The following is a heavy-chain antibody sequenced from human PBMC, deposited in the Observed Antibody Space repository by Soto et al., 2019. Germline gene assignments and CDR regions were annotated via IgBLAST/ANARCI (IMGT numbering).Heavy chain of an antibody. Sequence: SVKVSCKASGGTFSSYAISWVRQAPGQGLEWMGGIIPIFGTANYAQKFQGRVTITADESTSTAYMELSSLRSEDTAVYYCASSYYYDSSGYPRPRVDYFDYWGQGTLVTVSS. J-gene: IGHJ4*02. D-gene: IGHD3-22*01. CDR2: IIPIFGTA. V-gene: IGHV1-69*13. CDR3: ASSYYYDSSGYPRPRVDYFDY. CDR1: GGTFSSYA.